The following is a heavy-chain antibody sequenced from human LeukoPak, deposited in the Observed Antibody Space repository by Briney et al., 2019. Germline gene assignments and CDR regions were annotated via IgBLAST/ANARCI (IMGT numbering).Heavy chain of an antibody. V-gene: IGHV3-64*04. CDR2: ISSNGGST. Sequence: GGSLRLSCSASGFTFSSYAMHWVRQAPGKGLEYVSAISSNGGSTYYADSVKGRFTISRESAKNSLYLQMNSLRAEDTAVYYCARGRYCSDGSCCFDYWGQGTLVTVSS. D-gene: IGHD2-15*01. J-gene: IGHJ4*02. CDR1: GFTFSSYA. CDR3: ARGRYCSDGSCCFDY.